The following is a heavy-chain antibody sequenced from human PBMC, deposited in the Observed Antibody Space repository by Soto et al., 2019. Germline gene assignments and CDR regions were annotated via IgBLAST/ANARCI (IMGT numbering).Heavy chain of an antibody. V-gene: IGHV3-9*01. CDR1: GFTFDDYA. D-gene: IGHD4-17*01. Sequence: GGSLRLSCAASGFTFDDYAMHWGRQAPGKGLEWVSGISWNSGSIGYADSVKGRFTISRDNAKNSLYLQMNSLRAEDTALYYCPKDGPRRGDYDYNWFDPWGQGTLVTVSP. J-gene: IGHJ5*02. CDR2: ISWNSGSI. CDR3: PKDGPRRGDYDYNWFDP.